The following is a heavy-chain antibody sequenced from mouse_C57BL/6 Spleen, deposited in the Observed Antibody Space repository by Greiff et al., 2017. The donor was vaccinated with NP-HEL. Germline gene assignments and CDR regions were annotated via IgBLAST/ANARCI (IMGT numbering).Heavy chain of an antibody. CDR2: INPNNGGT. Sequence: VQLQQSGPELVKPGASVKISCKASGYTFTDYYMNWVKQSHGKSLEWIGDINPNNGGTSYNQKFKGKATLTVDKSSSTAYMELRSLTSEDSAVYYCARVYGNYEKYYAMDYWGQGTSVTVSS. CDR3: ARVYGNYEKYYAMDY. CDR1: GYTFTDYY. D-gene: IGHD2-1*01. V-gene: IGHV1-26*01. J-gene: IGHJ4*01.